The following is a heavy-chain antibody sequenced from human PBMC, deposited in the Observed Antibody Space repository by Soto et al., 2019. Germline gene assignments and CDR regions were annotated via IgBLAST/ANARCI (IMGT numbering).Heavy chain of an antibody. CDR2: IYSGGST. Sequence: GGSLRLSCAASGFTVSSNYMSWVRQAPGKGLEWVSVIYSGGSTYYADSVKGRFTISRHNSKNTLYLQMNSLRAEDTAVYYWSRGPAIGMDVWGQGTTVTVSS. J-gene: IGHJ6*02. CDR1: GFTVSSNY. CDR3: SRGPAIGMDV. V-gene: IGHV3-53*04.